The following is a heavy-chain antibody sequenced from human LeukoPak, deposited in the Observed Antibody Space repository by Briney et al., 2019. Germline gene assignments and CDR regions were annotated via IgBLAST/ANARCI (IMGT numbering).Heavy chain of an antibody. V-gene: IGHV3-53*01. CDR1: GFTVSGYY. J-gene: IGHJ4*02. CDR2: IYSGGST. Sequence: AGSLCLSCAASGFTVSGYYMTWVRQAPGKGLECVSVIYSGGSTYYAASVKGRATVSGDKSKNTLYLQMNCLRAEDTAMYARGLGYCTSTTCLLPFDYWGQGTLVTVSS. CDR3: GLGYCTSTTCLLPFDY. D-gene: IGHD2-2*01.